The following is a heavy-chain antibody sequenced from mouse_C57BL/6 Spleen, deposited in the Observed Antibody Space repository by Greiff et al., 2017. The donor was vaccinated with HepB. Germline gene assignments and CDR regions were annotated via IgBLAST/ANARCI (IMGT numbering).Heavy chain of an antibody. V-gene: IGHV1-64*01. CDR3: ARSSSLPSYAMDY. CDR2: IHPNSGST. D-gene: IGHD1-1*01. Sequence: VQLQQSGAELVKPGASVKLSCKASGYTFTSYWMHWVKQRPGQGLEWIGMIHPNSGSTNYNEKFKSKATLTVDKSSSTAYMQLSSLTSEDSAVYYCARSSSLPSYAMDYWGQGTSVTVSS. CDR1: GYTFTSYW. J-gene: IGHJ4*01.